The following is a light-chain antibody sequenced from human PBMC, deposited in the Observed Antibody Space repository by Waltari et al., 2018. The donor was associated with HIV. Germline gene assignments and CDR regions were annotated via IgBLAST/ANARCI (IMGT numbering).Light chain of an antibody. CDR2: DVS. CDR1: SSDVGGYNY. J-gene: IGLJ3*02. CDR3: FSYAGSHTCM. V-gene: IGLV2-11*01. Sequence: QSALTQPRSVSGSPGQSVTISCTGTSSDVGGYNYVSWYQQRPGKAPKLMIYDVSKRPSGVPDRFSGSKSGNTASLTISGLQAEDEADYYCFSYAGSHTCMFGGGTKVTVL.